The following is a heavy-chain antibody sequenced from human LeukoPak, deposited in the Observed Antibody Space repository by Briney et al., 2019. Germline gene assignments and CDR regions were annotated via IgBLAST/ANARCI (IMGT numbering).Heavy chain of an antibody. V-gene: IGHV4-59*08. CDR1: CGSIRIYY. CDR2: IDYSGST. CDR3: ERVGDYYDSSGYYYSHDY. D-gene: IGHD3-22*01. Sequence: SETLSLTCTVSCGSIRIYYWSWIRQPPGKGLEWIGYIDYSGSTNYNPSLKSRVTISVDTSKNQFSLKLSSVTAEDKTVYYCERVGDYYDSSGYYYSHDYWGQGTLVTVSS. J-gene: IGHJ4*02.